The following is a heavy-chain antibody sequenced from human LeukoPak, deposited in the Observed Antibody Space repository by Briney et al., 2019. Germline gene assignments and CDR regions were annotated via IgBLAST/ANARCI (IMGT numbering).Heavy chain of an antibody. CDR1: IDSISSGDYY. J-gene: IGHJ4*02. Sequence: SQTLSLTCTVSIDSISSGDYYWNWIRQSPEKGLEWIGYIYYSGSTYYNPSLRSRVTISVDTSTTQFSLRLTSVTAADTAVYYCARGLRGRSGYYFDSWGQGTLVTVSS. CDR2: IYYSGST. V-gene: IGHV4-30-4*01. CDR3: ARGLRGRSGYYFDS.